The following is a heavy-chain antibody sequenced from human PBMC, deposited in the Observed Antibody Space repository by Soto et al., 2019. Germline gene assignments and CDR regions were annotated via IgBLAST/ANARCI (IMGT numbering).Heavy chain of an antibody. CDR1: GFTFTSYD. J-gene: IGHJ6*01. CDR2: ILHDGSAE. D-gene: IGHD4-4*01. V-gene: IGHV3-30*03. CDR3: ARSRDGYSFYFYYGMDV. Sequence: QVQLVESGGGVVQPGRSLRLSCAASGFTFTSYDMHWVRQAPGKGLEWMALILHDGSAEYYADSVKGRFTISRDNSKSTLYLQMNSLRAEDTAAYYCARSRDGYSFYFYYGMDVW.